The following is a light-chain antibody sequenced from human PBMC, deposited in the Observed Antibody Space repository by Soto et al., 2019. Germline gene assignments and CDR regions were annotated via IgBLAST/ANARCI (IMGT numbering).Light chain of an antibody. CDR1: SGSIASHY. Sequence: NFMLTQPPSVSESPGKTVTISCTRSSGSIASHYVHWYQQRPGSAPTTVIYEDYERPSGVPDRFSGSIDSSSNSASLTIAGLTTEDEADYYCQSYDGTNHVVFGGGTQLTVL. V-gene: IGLV6-57*04. CDR3: QSYDGTNHVV. CDR2: EDY. J-gene: IGLJ2*01.